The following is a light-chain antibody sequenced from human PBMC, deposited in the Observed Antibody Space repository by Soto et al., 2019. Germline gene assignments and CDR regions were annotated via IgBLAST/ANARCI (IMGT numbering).Light chain of an antibody. Sequence: VVMTQSPASLSVSLGASVTLSCRASQSVDGDLAWYQQKPGQAPRLLIYGASTRDTGIPARFSGSGSGTEFTLTTSSLQSEDFLVYYCQQYNNRPPITFGQGTRLEIK. CDR3: QQYNNRPPIT. J-gene: IGKJ5*01. V-gene: IGKV3-15*01. CDR1: QSVDGD. CDR2: GAS.